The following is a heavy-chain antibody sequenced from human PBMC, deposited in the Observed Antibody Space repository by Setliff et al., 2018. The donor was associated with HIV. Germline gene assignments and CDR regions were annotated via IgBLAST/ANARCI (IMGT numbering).Heavy chain of an antibody. CDR3: ARGYCSGGSCYFSVDAFDI. D-gene: IGHD2-15*01. J-gene: IGHJ3*02. V-gene: IGHV4-61*03. CDR1: GDSVSSRSYY. Sequence: SETLSLTCTVSGDSVSSRSYYWSWIRQPPGKGLEWIGYIYYSGSTNYNPSLKSRVTISVDTSKNHFSLKLSSVTAADTAVYYCARGYCSGGSCYFSVDAFDIWGQGTMVTVSS. CDR2: IYYSGST.